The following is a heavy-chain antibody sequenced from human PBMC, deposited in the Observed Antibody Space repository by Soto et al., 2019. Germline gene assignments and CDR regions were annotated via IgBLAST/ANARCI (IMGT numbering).Heavy chain of an antibody. Sequence: SGPTLVNPTQTLTLTCTFSGFSLTSSGMCVTWIRQSPGKALEWLALIDSNDHKYYTASLKTRLTLSKDTSKSQVVLSMTNVGPVDRGTYYCARILKEGPFDWIHIDSWGQGALVTVSS. CDR3: ARILKEGPFDWIHIDS. CDR2: IDSNDHK. D-gene: IGHD3-9*01. J-gene: IGHJ4*02. CDR1: GFSLTSSGMC. V-gene: IGHV2-70*01.